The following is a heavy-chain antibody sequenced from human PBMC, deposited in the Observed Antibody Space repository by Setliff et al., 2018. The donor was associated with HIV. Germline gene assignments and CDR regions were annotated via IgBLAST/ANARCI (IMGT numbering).Heavy chain of an antibody. D-gene: IGHD6-13*01. CDR2: INHSGST. Sequence: SETLSLTCAVYGGSFSGYYWSWIRQPPGKGLEWIGEINHSGSTNYNPSLKSRVTISVDTSKNQFSLKLSSVTAADTAVYYCATASSSSWFTYYYYMDVWGKGTTVT. CDR1: GGSFSGYY. CDR3: ATASSSSWFTYYYYMDV. V-gene: IGHV4-34*01. J-gene: IGHJ6*03.